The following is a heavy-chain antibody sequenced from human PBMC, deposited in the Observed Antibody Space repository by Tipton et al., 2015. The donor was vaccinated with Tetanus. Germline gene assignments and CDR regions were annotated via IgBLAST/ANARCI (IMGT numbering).Heavy chain of an antibody. CDR1: GFTFGDYA. J-gene: IGHJ6*02. CDR2: IRSKAYGGTT. Sequence: SLRLSCTASGFTFGDYAMSWFRQAPGKGLEWVGFIRSKAYGGTTEYAASVKGRFTISRDDSKSIAYLQMNSLKTEDTAVYYCTRDLKDYYYYYGMDVWGQGTTVTVSS. V-gene: IGHV3-49*03. CDR3: TRDLKDYYYYYGMDV.